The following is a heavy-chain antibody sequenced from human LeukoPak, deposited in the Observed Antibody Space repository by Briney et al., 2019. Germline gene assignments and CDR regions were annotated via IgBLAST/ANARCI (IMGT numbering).Heavy chain of an antibody. J-gene: IGHJ4*02. V-gene: IGHV4-30-2*01. D-gene: IGHD3-10*01. CDR3: ARRAVLRDLDY. Sequence: SETLSLTCAVSGGSISSGGYSWSWIRQPPGKGLEWIGYIYHSGSTYYNPSPKSRVTISVDRSKNQFSLKLSSVTAADTAVYYCARRAVLRDLDYWGQGTLVTVSS. CDR1: GGSISSGGYS. CDR2: IYHSGST.